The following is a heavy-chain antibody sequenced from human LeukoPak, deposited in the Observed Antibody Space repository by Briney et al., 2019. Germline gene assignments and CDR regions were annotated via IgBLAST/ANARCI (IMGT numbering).Heavy chain of an antibody. D-gene: IGHD6-6*01. CDR3: ARVIVPYYYYGVDV. Sequence: QAGGSLRLSCAASGFTFSSYSMDWVRQAPGKGLEWVSYISSSSSTIYYADSVKGRFTISRDNAKNSLYLQMSSLRDEDTAVYYCARVIVPYYYYGVDVWGQGTTVTVSS. J-gene: IGHJ6*02. V-gene: IGHV3-48*02. CDR1: GFTFSSYS. CDR2: ISSSSSTI.